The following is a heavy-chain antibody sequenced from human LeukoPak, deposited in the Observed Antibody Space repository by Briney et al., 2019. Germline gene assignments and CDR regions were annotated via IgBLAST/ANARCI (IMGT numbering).Heavy chain of an antibody. Sequence: PSETLSLTCTVSGGSISSYYWSWIRQPPGKGLEWIGYIYYSGSTNYNPSLKSRVTISVDTSKNQFSLKLSSVTAADTAVYYCARDYYYDSSGPTHDAFDIWGQGTMVTVSS. D-gene: IGHD3-22*01. V-gene: IGHV4-59*01. CDR2: IYYSGST. CDR1: GGSISSYY. CDR3: ARDYYYDSSGPTHDAFDI. J-gene: IGHJ3*02.